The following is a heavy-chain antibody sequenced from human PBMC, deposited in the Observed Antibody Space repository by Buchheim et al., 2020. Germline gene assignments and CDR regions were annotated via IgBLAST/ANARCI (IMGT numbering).Heavy chain of an antibody. CDR1: GFTFSSYW. D-gene: IGHD4-17*01. CDR2: IKQDGSEK. J-gene: IGHJ6*02. V-gene: IGHV3-7*01. CDR3: ARDYGDHDCGDYVSSYYYYGMDV. Sequence: EVQLVESGGGLVQPGGSLRLSCAASGFTFSSYWMSWVRQAPGKGLEWVANIKQDGSEKYYVDSVKGRFTISRDNAKNSLYLQMNSLSAEDTAVYYCARDYGDHDCGDYVSSYYYYGMDVWGQGT.